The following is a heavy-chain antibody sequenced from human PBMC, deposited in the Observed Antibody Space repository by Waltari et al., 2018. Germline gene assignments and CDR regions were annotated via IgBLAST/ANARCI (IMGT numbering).Heavy chain of an antibody. D-gene: IGHD5-18*01. CDR3: ARVEYSYGPYCFDS. CDR1: GFACSTYP. J-gene: IGHJ4*02. V-gene: IGHV3-30*01. Sequence: QVQLVESGGGVVQPGRSLRLSCAASGFACSTYPMHWVRQAPGKGLEWVALILYDGSNTYYADSVKGRFTISRDNSKNTLYLQMNSLRPDDRAVYYCARVEYSYGPYCFDSWGQGTPVTVSS. CDR2: ILYDGSNT.